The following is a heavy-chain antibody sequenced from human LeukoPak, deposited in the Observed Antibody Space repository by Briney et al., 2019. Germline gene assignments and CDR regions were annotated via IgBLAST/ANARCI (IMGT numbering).Heavy chain of an antibody. J-gene: IGHJ6*02. CDR1: GGSISSYY. D-gene: IGHD6-13*01. CDR3: ARDLQQLVNDYGMDV. V-gene: IGHV4-59*01. Sequence: SETLSHTCTVSGGSISSYYWSWIRQPPGKGLEWIGYIYYSGSTNYNPSLKSRVTISVDTSKNQFSLKLSSVTAADTAVYYCARDLQQLVNDYGMDVWGQGTTVTVSS. CDR2: IYYSGST.